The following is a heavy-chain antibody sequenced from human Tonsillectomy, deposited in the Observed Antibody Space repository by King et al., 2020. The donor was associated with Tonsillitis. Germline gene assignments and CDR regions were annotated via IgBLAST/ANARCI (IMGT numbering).Heavy chain of an antibody. Sequence: HVQLQQWGAGLLKPSETLSLTCAVYGGSFSGYFWSWIRQPPGKGLEWIGEINHSGSTNYNPSLKSRVTISVDTSKNQFSLKLSSVTAADTAVYYCRGYYYDSSGSPAAAAAGYYYYGMDVWGQGTTVTVSS. D-gene: IGHD3-22*01. CDR1: GGSFSGYF. CDR2: INHSGST. J-gene: IGHJ6*02. CDR3: RGYYYDSSGSPAAAAAGYYYYGMDV. V-gene: IGHV4-34*01.